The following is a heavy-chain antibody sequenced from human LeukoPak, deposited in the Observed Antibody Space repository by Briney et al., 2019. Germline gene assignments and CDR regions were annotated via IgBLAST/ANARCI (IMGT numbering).Heavy chain of an antibody. Sequence: SETLSLTCTVSGDSMSSSGDYWGWIRQPPGKGLEWIGSIYYSGTTYYNPSLKSRVTISIDTSKNQFSLKLSSVTAADTAVYYCARETGYTYGYTRDYWGQGTLVTVSS. CDR3: ARETGYTYGYTRDY. CDR2: IYYSGTT. CDR1: GDSMSSSGDY. J-gene: IGHJ4*02. D-gene: IGHD5-18*01. V-gene: IGHV4-39*07.